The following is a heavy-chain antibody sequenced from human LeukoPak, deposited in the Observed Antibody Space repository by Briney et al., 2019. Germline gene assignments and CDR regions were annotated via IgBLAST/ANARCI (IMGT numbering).Heavy chain of an antibody. J-gene: IGHJ3*01. CDR1: GFIFTGYY. D-gene: IGHD6-19*01. V-gene: IGHV1-2*02. Sequence: ASVKVSCKASGFIFTGYYMHWVRQAPGQGLEWMGCVNANSGGTNYAQKFQGRVTMTRDTSISTAYMDLSRLRSDDTAVYYCARDHPYSSGWYGRVEALDLWGQGTTVTVSS. CDR3: ARDHPYSSGWYGRVEALDL. CDR2: VNANSGGT.